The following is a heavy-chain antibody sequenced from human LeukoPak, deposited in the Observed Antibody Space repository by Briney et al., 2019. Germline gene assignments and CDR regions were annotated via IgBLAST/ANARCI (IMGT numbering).Heavy chain of an antibody. CDR1: GFSFDGYT. V-gene: IGHV3-43*01. J-gene: IGHJ6*03. D-gene: IGHD1-14*01. CDR2: FSWDGDNT. Sequence: QSGGSLRLSCAASGFSFDGYTMHWVRQAPGKGLEWVSLFSWDGDNTYYADSVKGRFTISRDNSKNSLYLQMNSLRSEDTALYYCSKEGPQRKFYYYMDVWGRGTTATVSS. CDR3: SKEGPQRKFYYYMDV.